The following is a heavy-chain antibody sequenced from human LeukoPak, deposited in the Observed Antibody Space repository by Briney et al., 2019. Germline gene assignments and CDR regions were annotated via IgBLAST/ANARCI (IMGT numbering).Heavy chain of an antibody. CDR1: GASISSSDYF. Sequence: SQTLSLTCTVSGASISSSDYFWHWIRQPAGKGLEWIGHIYPSGSTSYNASLQSRVTISVDTSKNQFSLKLSSVTAADTAVYYCARHPAWTEGSFDIWGQGTMVTVSS. V-gene: IGHV4-61*09. D-gene: IGHD3/OR15-3a*01. CDR2: IYPSGST. CDR3: ARHPAWTEGSFDI. J-gene: IGHJ3*02.